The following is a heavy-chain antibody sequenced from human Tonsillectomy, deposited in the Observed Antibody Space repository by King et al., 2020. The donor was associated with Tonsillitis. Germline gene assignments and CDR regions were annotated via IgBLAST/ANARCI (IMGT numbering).Heavy chain of an antibody. V-gene: IGHV1-69*01. D-gene: IGHD2-15*01. Sequence: QLVQSGAEVKKPGSSVKVSCKASGGTFSNYAFRWVRQAPGQGLVWMGGIMPIFGTAKYAEKLQGRVIITADESTSTVYMELSSLTSEDTAVYYCARGAAIPATWFDPWGQGTLVIVSS. CDR2: IMPIFGTA. CDR1: GGTFSNYA. J-gene: IGHJ5*02. CDR3: ARGAAIPATWFDP.